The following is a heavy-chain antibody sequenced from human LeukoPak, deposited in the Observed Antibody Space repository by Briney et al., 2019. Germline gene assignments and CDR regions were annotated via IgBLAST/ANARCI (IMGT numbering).Heavy chain of an antibody. J-gene: IGHJ6*03. Sequence: KSSETLSLTCAVYGGSFSGYYWNWIRQHPGRGLEWIGEINHSGSTNYNPSLMSRVSISVDTSKNQFSLKLSSVTAADPAVYFCARRRMVYANYYYFYYMDVWGKGTTVTVSS. D-gene: IGHD2-8*01. CDR1: GGSFSGYY. CDR2: INHSGST. CDR3: ARRRMVYANYYYFYYMDV. V-gene: IGHV4-34*01.